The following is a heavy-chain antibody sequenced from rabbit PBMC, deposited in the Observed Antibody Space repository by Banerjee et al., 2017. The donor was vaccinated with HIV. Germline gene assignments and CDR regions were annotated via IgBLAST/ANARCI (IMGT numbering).Heavy chain of an antibody. J-gene: IGHJ2*01. D-gene: IGHD6-1*01. CDR2: IYAGSSGST. V-gene: IGHV1S40*01. CDR1: GFDFSSSYY. CDR3: ARDKEGYYAYGDAGYVYATMGAFDP. Sequence: QSLEESGGDLVKPGTSLTLTCTASGFDFSSSYYMCWVRQAPGKGLEWIACIYAGSSGSTYYASWAKGRFTISKTSSTTVTLQMTSLTAADTATYFCARDKEGYYAYGDAGYVYATMGAFDPWGPGTLVTVS.